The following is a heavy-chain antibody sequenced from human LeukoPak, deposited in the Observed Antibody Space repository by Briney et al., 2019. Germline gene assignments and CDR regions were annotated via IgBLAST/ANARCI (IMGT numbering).Heavy chain of an antibody. CDR1: GFTFSSYG. CDR2: ISYDGSNK. V-gene: IGHV3-30*18. Sequence: SGRSLRLSCAASGFTFSSYGMHWVRQAPGKGLEWVAVISYDGSNKYYADSVKGRFTISRDNSKNTLYLQMNSLRAEDTAVYYCAKDRSSIWSYYVEGYFDYWGQGTLVTVSS. D-gene: IGHD3-3*01. CDR3: AKDRSSIWSYYVEGYFDY. J-gene: IGHJ4*02.